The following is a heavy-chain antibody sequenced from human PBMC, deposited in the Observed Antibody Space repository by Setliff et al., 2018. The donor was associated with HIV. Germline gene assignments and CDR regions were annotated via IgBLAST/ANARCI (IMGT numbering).Heavy chain of an antibody. J-gene: IGHJ4*02. CDR3: VASSSWSCRLNY. CDR1: GGSFSDYY. D-gene: IGHD6-13*01. V-gene: IGHV4-34*01. CDR2: INHSGST. Sequence: SETLSLTCAVYGGSFSDYYWSWIRQPPGKGLEWIGEINHSGSTNYNPSLKRRVTISVDTSKNQFSLKLTSVTAADTGIYYCVASSSWSCRLNYWGQGTQVTVSS.